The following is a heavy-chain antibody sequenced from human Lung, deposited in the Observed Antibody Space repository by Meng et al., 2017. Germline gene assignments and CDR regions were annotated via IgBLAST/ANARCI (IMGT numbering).Heavy chain of an antibody. J-gene: IGHJ5*02. V-gene: IGHV4-39*01. CDR2: IDNTGRT. D-gene: IGHD1-26*01. Sequence: LLLQESGPGLVKPSETMSLSCTVSGGSISSSSYYWGWSRQPPGKGLEWIGSIDNTGRTHYNPSLKSRVSMSVDTSKNQFSLRLNSVTAADTAVYYCVRLDWELLNWFDPWGQGTLVTVSS. CDR3: VRLDWELLNWFDP. CDR1: GGSISSSSYY.